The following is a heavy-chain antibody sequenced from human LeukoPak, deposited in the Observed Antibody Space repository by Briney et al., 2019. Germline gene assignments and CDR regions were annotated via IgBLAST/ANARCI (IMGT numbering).Heavy chain of an antibody. V-gene: IGHV3-74*03. CDR3: AKTDSTIPNLLDV. D-gene: IGHD1-1*01. J-gene: IGHJ4*02. CDR2: INGDGSST. CDR1: GFAFNKYW. Sequence: GGSLRLSCAASGFAFNKYWVHWVRQVPGKGLVWVSRINGDGSSTMYADSVKGRFTISRDNAKNTLYLQMNSLRAEDTAVYYCAKTDSTIPNLLDVWGQGTLVTVSS.